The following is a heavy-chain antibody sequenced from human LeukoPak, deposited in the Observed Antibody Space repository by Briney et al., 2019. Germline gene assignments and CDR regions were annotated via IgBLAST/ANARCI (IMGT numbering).Heavy chain of an antibody. CDR2: FDPEDGET. J-gene: IGHJ4*02. CDR1: GYTLTQLS. CDR3: ATDGSGWYAFDY. Sequence: ASVKVSCKVSGYTLTQLSMHWVRQAPGKGLEWMGGFDPEDGETIYAQKFQGRVTMTEDTSTDTAYMELSSLRSEDTAVYYCATDGSGWYAFDYWGQGTLVTVSS. V-gene: IGHV1-24*01. D-gene: IGHD6-19*01.